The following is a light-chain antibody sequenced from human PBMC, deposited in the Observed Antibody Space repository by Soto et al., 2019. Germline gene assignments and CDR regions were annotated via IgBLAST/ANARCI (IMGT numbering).Light chain of an antibody. CDR3: QHYGSSPPIT. V-gene: IGKV3-20*01. Sequence: EIVMTQSPATLSLSPGARATLSCRARQSVRGTSLAWYQQKPGQAPRLLIYDASSRATGIPDRFSGGGSGTDFTLTISRLEPEDFAVYYCQHYGSSPPITFGQGTRLEIK. CDR1: QSVRGTS. J-gene: IGKJ5*01. CDR2: DAS.